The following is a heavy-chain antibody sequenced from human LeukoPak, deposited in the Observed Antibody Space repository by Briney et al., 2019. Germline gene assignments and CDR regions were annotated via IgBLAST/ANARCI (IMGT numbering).Heavy chain of an antibody. CDR3: ARKGWYGGFDY. V-gene: IGHV4-34*01. Sequence: SETLSLTCAVYGGSFSGYYWSWIRQPPGKGLEWIGEINHSGSTNYNPSLKSRVTMSVDTSKNQFSLRLYSVTAADTAVYYCARKGWYGGFDYWGQGTLVTVSS. J-gene: IGHJ4*02. CDR1: GGSFSGYY. D-gene: IGHD4-23*01. CDR2: INHSGST.